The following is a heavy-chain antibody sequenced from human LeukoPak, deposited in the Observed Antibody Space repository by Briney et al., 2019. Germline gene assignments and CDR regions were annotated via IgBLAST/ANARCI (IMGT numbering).Heavy chain of an antibody. CDR1: GYTFTGYY. Sequence: ASVKVSCKASGYTFTGYYMHWVRQAPGQGLEWMGWINPNSGGTNYAQKFQGRVTMTGDTSISTAYMELSRLRSDDTAVYYCARRRGPMVRGAYGMDVWGQGTTVTVSS. D-gene: IGHD3-10*01. J-gene: IGHJ6*02. V-gene: IGHV1-2*02. CDR3: ARRRGPMVRGAYGMDV. CDR2: INPNSGGT.